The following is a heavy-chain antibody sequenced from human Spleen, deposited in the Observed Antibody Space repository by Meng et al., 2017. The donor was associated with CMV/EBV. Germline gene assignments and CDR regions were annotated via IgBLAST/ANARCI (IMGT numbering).Heavy chain of an antibody. V-gene: IGHV3-30-3*01. CDR1: GFTFDSYA. D-gene: IGHD3-3*02. Sequence: SLKISCAASGFTFDSYAMHWVRQAPGKGLEWVEVISYDGSNNYYADSLKGRFTISRDNSKNALYLQMNSLRAEETAVYYCARGGVHFWIGYHDYWGQGTLVTVSS. J-gene: IGHJ4*02. CDR3: ARGGVHFWIGYHDY. CDR2: ISYDGSNN.